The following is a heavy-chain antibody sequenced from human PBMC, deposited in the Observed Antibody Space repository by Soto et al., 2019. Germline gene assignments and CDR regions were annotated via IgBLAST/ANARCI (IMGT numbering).Heavy chain of an antibody. CDR1: GFTFSSYA. J-gene: IGHJ3*02. CDR2: ISYDGSNK. Sequence: QVQLVESGGGVVQPGRSLRLSCAASGFTFSSYAMHWVRQAPGTGLEWVAVISYDGSNKYYADSVKGRFTISRDNSKNTLYLQMNSLRAEDTAVYYCARPSIVLMVYGGAFDIWGQGTMVTVSS. CDR3: ARPSIVLMVYGGAFDI. V-gene: IGHV3-30-3*01. D-gene: IGHD2-8*01.